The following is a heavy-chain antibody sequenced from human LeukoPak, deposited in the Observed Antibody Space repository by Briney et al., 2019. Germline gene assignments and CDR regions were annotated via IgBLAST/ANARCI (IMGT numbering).Heavy chain of an antibody. D-gene: IGHD6-13*01. CDR3: AKTAGIAAAADFDY. CDR1: GFAFSSYA. V-gene: IGHV3-23*01. Sequence: GGSLRLSCAASGFAFSSYAMNWVRQAPGKGLQWVSAISGSGGSTYYADSVKGRFTISRDNSKNTLYLQMNSLRAEDTAVYYCAKTAGIAAAADFDYWGQGTLVTVSS. J-gene: IGHJ4*02. CDR2: ISGSGGST.